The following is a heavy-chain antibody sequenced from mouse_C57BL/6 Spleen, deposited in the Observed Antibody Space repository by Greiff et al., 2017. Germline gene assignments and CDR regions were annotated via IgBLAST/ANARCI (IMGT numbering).Heavy chain of an antibody. V-gene: IGHV1-50*01. CDR2: IDPSDSYT. CDR3: GNSNYGGSAMDY. CDR1: GYTFTSYW. Sequence: VQLQQPGAELVKPGASVKLSCKASGYTFTSYWMQWVKQRPGQGLEWIGEIDPSDSYTNYNQKFKGKATLTVDTSSNTAYMQLSSLTTEDSAIYYCGNSNYGGSAMDYWGQGTSVTVSS. D-gene: IGHD2-5*01. J-gene: IGHJ4*01.